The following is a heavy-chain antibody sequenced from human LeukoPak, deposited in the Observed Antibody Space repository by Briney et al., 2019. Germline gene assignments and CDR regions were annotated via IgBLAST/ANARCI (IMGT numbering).Heavy chain of an antibody. J-gene: IGHJ3*02. V-gene: IGHV3-48*01. CDR3: ARVRTVDYDAFDI. CDR2: ISSSSTI. CDR1: GFTFSSYS. D-gene: IGHD4-11*01. Sequence: GGSLRLSCAASGFTFSSYSMNWVRQAPGKGLEWVSYISSSSTIYYADSVKGRFTISRDNAKNSLYLQMNSLRAEDTAVYYCARVRTVDYDAFDIWGQGTMVTVSS.